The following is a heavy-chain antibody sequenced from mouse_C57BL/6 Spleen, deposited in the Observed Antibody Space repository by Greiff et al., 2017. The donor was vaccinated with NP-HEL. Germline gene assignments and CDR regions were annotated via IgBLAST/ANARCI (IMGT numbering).Heavy chain of an antibody. CDR2: ISGGGGNT. CDR3: ARHVMITALFDY. Sequence: EVKLMESGGGLVKPGGSLKLSCAASGFTFSSYTMSWVRQTPEKRLEWVATISGGGGNTYYPDSVKGRFTISRDNAKNTLYLQMSSLRSEDTALYYCARHVMITALFDYWGQGTTLTVSS. V-gene: IGHV5-9*01. J-gene: IGHJ2*01. D-gene: IGHD2-4*01. CDR1: GFTFSSYT.